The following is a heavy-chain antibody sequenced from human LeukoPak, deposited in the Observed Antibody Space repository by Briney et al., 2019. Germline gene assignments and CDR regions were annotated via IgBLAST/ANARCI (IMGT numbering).Heavy chain of an antibody. D-gene: IGHD4-17*01. CDR1: GFTVSSNY. Sequence: GGSLRLSCAAPGFTVSSNYMSWVRQAPAKGLEWVEVIYSGGSTYYADSVKGRFTISRDNSKNTLYLQMNSLRAEDTAVYYCATTTVTNEGDYWGQGTLVTVSS. CDR2: IYSGGST. J-gene: IGHJ4*02. CDR3: ATTTVTNEGDY. V-gene: IGHV3-53*01.